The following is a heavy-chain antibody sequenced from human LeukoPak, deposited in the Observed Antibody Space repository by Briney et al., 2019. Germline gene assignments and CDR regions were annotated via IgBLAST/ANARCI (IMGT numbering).Heavy chain of an antibody. CDR3: ARDRIRHCSSTSCYGGFDY. Sequence: PGGSVTLSCAASVYTFSIYAMHCVREAPGKGLEYVSPFSRNGVSIYYANSVKGRFTIARDNSKTSLYLQMGSLRAEDMDVYYCARDRIRHCSSTSCYGGFDYWGQGTLVTVSS. V-gene: IGHV3-64*01. CDR1: VYTFSIYA. CDR2: FSRNGVSI. D-gene: IGHD2-2*01. J-gene: IGHJ4*02.